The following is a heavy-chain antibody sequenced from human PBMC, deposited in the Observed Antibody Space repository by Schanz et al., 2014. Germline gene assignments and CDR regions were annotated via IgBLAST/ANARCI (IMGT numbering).Heavy chain of an antibody. J-gene: IGHJ4*02. D-gene: IGHD3-10*01. V-gene: IGHV7-4-1*02. CDR1: GYTFPSYG. CDR2: INTNTGNP. Sequence: QVQLVQSGSEVKKPGASVKVSCKASGYTFPSYGISWVRQAPGQGLEWMGWINTNTGNPTYAQAFTGRFLFSLDTSVNTAYLQISSLEADDTAVYYCARRGIRGVFSGCDYWGLGTLVTVSS. CDR3: ARRGIRGVFSGCDY.